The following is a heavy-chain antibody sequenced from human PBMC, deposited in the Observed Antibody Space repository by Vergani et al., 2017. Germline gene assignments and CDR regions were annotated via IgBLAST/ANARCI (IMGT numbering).Heavy chain of an antibody. J-gene: IGHJ5*02. CDR2: INHSGST. D-gene: IGHD2-2*01. CDR3: AREVGYCSSTSCYDRNWFDP. Sequence: QVQLQESGPGLVKPSETLSLTCTVYGGSFSAYYWSWIRQPPGKGLEWIGEINHSGSTNNNPSLKSRVTISVDTSKNQFSVKLSSVTAADTAVYYCAREVGYCSSTSCYDRNWFDPGGQGTLVTVAS. CDR1: GGSFSAYY. V-gene: IGHV4-34*10.